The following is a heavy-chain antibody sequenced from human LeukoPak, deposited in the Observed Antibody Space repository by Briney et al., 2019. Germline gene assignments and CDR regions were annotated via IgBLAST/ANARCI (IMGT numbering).Heavy chain of an antibody. V-gene: IGHV3-49*03. D-gene: IGHD5-18*01. J-gene: IGHJ4*02. CDR1: GFTFGDYA. Sequence: GGSLRLSCTASGFTFGDYAMSWFRQAPGKGLEWVGFIRSKAYGGTTEYAASVKGRFTISRDNAKNTLYLQMNSLRAEDTAVYYCAREAMATPYFDYWGQGTLVTVSS. CDR3: AREAMATPYFDY. CDR2: IRSKAYGGTT.